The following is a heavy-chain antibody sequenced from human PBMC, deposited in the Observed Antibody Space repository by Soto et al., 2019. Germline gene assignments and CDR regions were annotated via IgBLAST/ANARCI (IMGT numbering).Heavy chain of an antibody. D-gene: IGHD5-18*01. CDR2: ISSISSYI. CDR3: ARAQSRYSYGCGWGY. V-gene: IGHV3-21*01. Sequence: PGGALRLSCAASGFTFISYSMNWVLQAPWKGLEWVSSISSISSYIYYADSVKGRFTISRDNAKNSLYLQMNSLRAEDTAMFYCARAQSRYSYGCGWGYWGQGTRGTGSS. CDR1: GFTFISYS. J-gene: IGHJ4*02.